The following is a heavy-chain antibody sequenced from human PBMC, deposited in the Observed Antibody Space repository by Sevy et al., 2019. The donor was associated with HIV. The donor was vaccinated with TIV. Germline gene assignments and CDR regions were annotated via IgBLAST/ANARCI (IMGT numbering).Heavy chain of an antibody. V-gene: IGHV1-2*02. Sequence: ASVKVSCKTSGYTFIGYYMHWVRPAPGQGLEWIGWINPNGGGTNYAQKFQGRVTMTSDTSIGTAYMELSGLRSDDTAIYYCARDHMYYYDTTAYYAGTDYWGQGTLVTVSS. J-gene: IGHJ4*02. D-gene: IGHD3-22*01. CDR1: GYTFIGYY. CDR3: ARDHMYYYDTTAYYAGTDY. CDR2: INPNGGGT.